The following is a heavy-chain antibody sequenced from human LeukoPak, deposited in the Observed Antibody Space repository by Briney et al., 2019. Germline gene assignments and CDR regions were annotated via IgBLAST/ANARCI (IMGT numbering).Heavy chain of an antibody. CDR3: VRVGETYSPLNY. Sequence: PGGSLRLSCAASGFTFSNFWMHWVRQVPGKGLVWVARINSDGSATNYADSVKGRFTISRDNAKNTLYLQMNGLRADDTAVYYCVRVGETYSPLNYWGQGTLVTVSS. V-gene: IGHV3-74*01. D-gene: IGHD2-15*01. J-gene: IGHJ4*02. CDR1: GFTFSNFW. CDR2: INSDGSAT.